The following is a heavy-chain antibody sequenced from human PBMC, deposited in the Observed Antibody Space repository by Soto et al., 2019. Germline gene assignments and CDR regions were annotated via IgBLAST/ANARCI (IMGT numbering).Heavy chain of an antibody. CDR1: GFTFTSSA. V-gene: IGHV1-58*01. Sequence: SVKVSCKASGFTFTSSAVQWVRQARGQRLEWIGWIVVGSGNTNYAQKFQERVTITRDMSTSTAYMELSSLRSEDTAVYYCAAPLGYCSSTSCYGSRYYYGMDVWGQGTTVTV. CDR2: IVVGSGNT. D-gene: IGHD2-2*01. J-gene: IGHJ6*02. CDR3: AAPLGYCSSTSCYGSRYYYGMDV.